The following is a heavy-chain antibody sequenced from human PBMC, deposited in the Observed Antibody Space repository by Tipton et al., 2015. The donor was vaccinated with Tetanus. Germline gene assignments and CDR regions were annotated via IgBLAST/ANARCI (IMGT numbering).Heavy chain of an antibody. CDR2: INEGGST. CDR1: GGSLSDYY. J-gene: IGHJ3*01. Sequence: TLSLTCAVSGGSLSDYYWSWIRQSPGKGLEWIGEINEGGSTNYNPSLESRVSISVDTSKHRFSLKVNSVIAADTATYYCARWIGVIPVTGNDAFDVWGPGAMATVSS. D-gene: IGHD3-16*01. CDR3: ARWIGVIPVTGNDAFDV. V-gene: IGHV4-34*01.